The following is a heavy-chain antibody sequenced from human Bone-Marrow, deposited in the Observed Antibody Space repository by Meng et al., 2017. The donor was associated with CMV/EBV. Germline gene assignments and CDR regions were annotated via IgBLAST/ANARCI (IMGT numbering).Heavy chain of an antibody. V-gene: IGHV3-49*04. Sequence: GGSLRLSCAASGFTFSSYWMSWVRQAPGKGLEWVGFIRSKAYGGTTEYAASVKGRFTISRDDSKSIAYLQMNSLKTEDTAVYYCTRGSLGSGSCYWGQGTLVTVSS. D-gene: IGHD3-3*01. CDR3: TRGSLGSGSCY. CDR1: GFTFSSYW. J-gene: IGHJ4*02. CDR2: IRSKAYGGTT.